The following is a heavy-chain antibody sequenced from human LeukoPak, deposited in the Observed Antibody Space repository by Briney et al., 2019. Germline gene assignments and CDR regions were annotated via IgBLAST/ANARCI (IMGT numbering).Heavy chain of an antibody. CDR2: IYSGGST. D-gene: IGHD6-19*01. Sequence: GGSLRLSCAASGFTVSSNYMSWVRQAPGKGLEWVSVIYSGGSTYYADSVKGRFTISRDNSKNTLYLQMNSLRAEDTAVYYCAKDGSSSGWYSYNWFDPWGQGTLVTVSS. CDR1: GFTVSSNY. V-gene: IGHV3-53*01. J-gene: IGHJ5*02. CDR3: AKDGSSSGWYSYNWFDP.